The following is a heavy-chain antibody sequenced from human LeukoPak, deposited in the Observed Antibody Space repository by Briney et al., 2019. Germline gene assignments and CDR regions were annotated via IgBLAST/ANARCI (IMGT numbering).Heavy chain of an antibody. CDR2: INPSGGST. J-gene: IGHJ4*02. D-gene: IGHD6-19*01. CDR1: GYTFTSYY. Sequence: ASVKVSCKASGYTFTSYYTHWVRQAPGQGLEWMGIINPSGGSTSYAQKFQGRVTMTRDTSTSTVYMELSSLRSEDTAVYYCARVLSSGWDPAPPDYWGQGTLVTVSS. CDR3: ARVLSSGWDPAPPDY. V-gene: IGHV1-46*01.